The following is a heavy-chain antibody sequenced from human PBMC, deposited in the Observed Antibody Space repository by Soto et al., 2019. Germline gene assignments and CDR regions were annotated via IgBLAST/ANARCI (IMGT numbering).Heavy chain of an antibody. CDR3: STAREPFAVGATKDYYYGMDV. CDR1: GFTFSNAW. CDR2: IKSKTDGGTT. J-gene: IGHJ6*02. V-gene: IGHV3-15*01. Sequence: GSLRLSCAASGFTFSNAWMSWVRQAPGKGLEWVGRIKSKTDGGTTDYAAPVKGRFTISRDDSKNTLYLQMNSLKTEDTALYYCSTAREPFAVGATKDYYYGMDVWGQGTTVTVSS. D-gene: IGHD1-26*01.